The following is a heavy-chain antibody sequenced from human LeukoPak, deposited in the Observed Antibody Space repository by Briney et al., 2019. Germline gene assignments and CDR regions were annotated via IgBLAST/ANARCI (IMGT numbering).Heavy chain of an antibody. CDR3: ARGQEGVDGDLFDP. V-gene: IGHV1-8*01. CDR2: MNPNSGNT. D-gene: IGHD3-10*01. CDR1: GYTFTSYD. J-gene: IGHJ5*02. Sequence: SVKVSCRASGYTFTSYDINWVRQATGQGLEWMGWMNPNSGNTGYAQKFQGRVTMTRNTSISTAYMELSSLRSEDTAVYYCARGQEGVDGDLFDPWGQGTLVTVSS.